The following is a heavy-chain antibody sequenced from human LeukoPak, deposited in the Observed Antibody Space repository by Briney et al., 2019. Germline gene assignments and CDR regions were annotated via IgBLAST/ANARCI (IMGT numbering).Heavy chain of an antibody. J-gene: IGHJ6*02. Sequence: GGSLRLSCAASGFTFSSYSMNWVRQAPGKGLEWVSSISSSSSYIYYADSVKGRFTISRDNAKNSLYLQMNSLRAEDTAVYYCARGPNYYYYYGMDVWGQGTTVTVSS. CDR3: ARGPNYYYYYGMDV. CDR2: ISSSSSYI. CDR1: GFTFSSYS. V-gene: IGHV3-21*01.